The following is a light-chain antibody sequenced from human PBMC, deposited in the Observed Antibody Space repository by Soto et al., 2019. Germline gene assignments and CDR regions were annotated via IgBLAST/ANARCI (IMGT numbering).Light chain of an antibody. CDR3: CSYASRDTYV. CDR2: EGN. Sequence: QSALTQPASVSGSPGQSITISCTGTRSDVGSYNLVSWYQQHPGKAPKLLIYEGNKRPSGVSNRFSGSKSGNTASLTISGLQAEDEADYYCCSYASRDTYVFGTGTKLTVL. J-gene: IGLJ1*01. CDR1: RSDVGSYNL. V-gene: IGLV2-23*01.